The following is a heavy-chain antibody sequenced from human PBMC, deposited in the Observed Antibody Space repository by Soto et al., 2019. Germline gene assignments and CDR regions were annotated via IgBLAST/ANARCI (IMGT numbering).Heavy chain of an antibody. D-gene: IGHD3-22*01. CDR3: ARDQKNYDSSGPPTY. CDR2: ISSSSSTI. V-gene: IGHV3-48*01. J-gene: IGHJ4*02. Sequence: PGGSLRLSCAASGFTFSSYSMNWVRQAPGKGLEWVSYISSSSSTIYYADSVKGRFTISRDNAKNSLYLQMNSLRAEDTAVYYCARDQKNYDSSGPPTYWGQGTLVTVSS. CDR1: GFTFSSYS.